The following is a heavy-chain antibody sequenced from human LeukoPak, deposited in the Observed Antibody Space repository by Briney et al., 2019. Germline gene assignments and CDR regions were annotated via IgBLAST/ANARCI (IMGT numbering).Heavy chain of an antibody. CDR1: GYTFTGYY. CDR3: ARDRSDLAASPIFDY. V-gene: IGHV1-46*01. D-gene: IGHD6-25*01. J-gene: IGHJ4*02. Sequence: ASVKVSCKASGYTFTGYYMHWVRQAPGQGLEWMGIINPSGGSTSYAQKFQGRVTMTRDTSTSTVYMELSSLRSEDTAVYYCARDRSDLAASPIFDYWGQGTLVTVSS. CDR2: INPSGGST.